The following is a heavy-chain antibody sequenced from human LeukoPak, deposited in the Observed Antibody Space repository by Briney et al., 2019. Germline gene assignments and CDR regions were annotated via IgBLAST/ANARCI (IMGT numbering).Heavy chain of an antibody. CDR1: SGSISSSTYY. CDR2: ISYNGRT. Sequence: SETLSLTCTVSSGSISSSTYYWGWIRQPPGKGLEWLGDISYNGRTDYTPSLKSRVTISVDTSKNQFSLKLRFVTASDTAVYYCARQDIVATIDYWGQGTLITVSS. V-gene: IGHV4-39*01. D-gene: IGHD5-12*01. CDR3: ARQDIVATIDY. J-gene: IGHJ4*02.